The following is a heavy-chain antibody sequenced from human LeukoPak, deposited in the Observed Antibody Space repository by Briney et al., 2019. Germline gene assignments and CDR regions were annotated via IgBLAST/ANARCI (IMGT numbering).Heavy chain of an antibody. J-gene: IGHJ4*02. CDR2: ISYDGSNK. D-gene: IGHD2-2*01. V-gene: IGHV3-30*18. CDR1: GFTFSSYG. Sequence: GGSLRLSCAAPGFTFSSYGMHWVRQAPGKGLEWVAVISYDGSNKYYADSVKGRFTISRDNSKNTLYLQMNSLRAEDTAVYYCAKDLTDTSCYDYWGQGTLVTVSS. CDR3: AKDLTDTSCYDY.